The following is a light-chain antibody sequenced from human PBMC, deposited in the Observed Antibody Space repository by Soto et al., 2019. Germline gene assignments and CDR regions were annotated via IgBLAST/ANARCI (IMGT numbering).Light chain of an antibody. V-gene: IGLV2-14*01. CDR2: EVS. CDR3: SSYTSSSTPYV. J-gene: IGLJ1*01. CDR1: SNDIGGYNY. Sequence: QSALTQPASVSGSPGQSITISCTGTSNDIGGYNYVSWYQQHPGEAPKLIIYEVSNRPSGVSNRFSGSKSDNTASLTITGLQAEDEASYYCSSYTSSSTPYVFGTGTKLTVL.